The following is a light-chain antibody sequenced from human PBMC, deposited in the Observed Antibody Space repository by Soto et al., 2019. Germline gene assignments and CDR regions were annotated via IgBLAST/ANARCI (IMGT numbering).Light chain of an antibody. Sequence: IVLTQSPCTLSLSPGERATLSCRASQSVSSSYLAWYQQKPGQAPRLLIYGASSRATGIPDRFSGSGSGTDFTLTISRLEPEDFAVYYCQLSGTFGQGTKVDI. V-gene: IGKV3-20*01. CDR1: QSVSSSY. J-gene: IGKJ1*01. CDR3: QLSGT. CDR2: GAS.